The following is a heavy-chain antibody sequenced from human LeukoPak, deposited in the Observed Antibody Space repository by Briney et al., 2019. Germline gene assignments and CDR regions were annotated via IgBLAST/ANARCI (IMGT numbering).Heavy chain of an antibody. CDR2: ISYDGSNK. D-gene: IGHD3-10*01. CDR1: GFTFSSYG. CDR3: AKFLGVSVWYGISGP. Sequence: PGGSLRLSCAASGFTFSSYGMHWVRQAPGKGLEWVAVISYDGSNKYYADSVKGRFTISRDNSKNTLYLQMNSLRAEDTAVYYCAKFLGVSVWYGISGPWGQGTLVTVSS. J-gene: IGHJ5*02. V-gene: IGHV3-30*18.